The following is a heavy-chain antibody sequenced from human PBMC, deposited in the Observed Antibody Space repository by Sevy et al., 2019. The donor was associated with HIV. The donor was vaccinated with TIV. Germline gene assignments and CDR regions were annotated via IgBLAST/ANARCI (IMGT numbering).Heavy chain of an antibody. D-gene: IGHD3-16*01. CDR2: ITSSSRFR. Sequence: GGSLRLSCAASGFTFNNYNMNWVRQAPGKGLAWVSSITSSSRFRYYADSLKGLLTISRDDATNSVFLQINSLRVEDTAIYYCARSGGLVDGGMDVWGQGTTVTVSS. J-gene: IGHJ6*02. V-gene: IGHV3-21*01. CDR1: GFTFNNYN. CDR3: ARSGGLVDGGMDV.